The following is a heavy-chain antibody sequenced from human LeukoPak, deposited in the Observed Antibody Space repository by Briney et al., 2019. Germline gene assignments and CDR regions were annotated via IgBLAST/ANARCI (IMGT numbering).Heavy chain of an antibody. Sequence: ASVKVSCKASGYTFTSYGISWVRQAPGQGVEWMGWINPNSGGTNYAQKFQGRVTMTRDTSISTAYMELSRLRSDDTAVYYCYYRVSSGYLTWGQGTLVTVSS. D-gene: IGHD3-22*01. CDR1: GYTFTSYG. J-gene: IGHJ4*02. CDR2: INPNSGGT. V-gene: IGHV1-2*02. CDR3: YYRVSSGYLT.